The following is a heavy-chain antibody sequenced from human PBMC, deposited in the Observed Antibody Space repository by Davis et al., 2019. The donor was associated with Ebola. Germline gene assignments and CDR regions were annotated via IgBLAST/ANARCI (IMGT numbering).Heavy chain of an antibody. CDR2: IQSDGSNK. J-gene: IGHJ4*02. D-gene: IGHD6-19*01. CDR1: GFTFSTFG. V-gene: IGHV3-30*02. CDR3: VRGSPHSSGWLSLYDY. Sequence: GESLKISCAASGFTFSTFGMFWVRQAPGKGLEWVAFIQSDGSNKYYADSVKGRFTISRDNSKNTVYLQMNSLRDEDTALYYCVRGSPHSSGWLSLYDYWGQGTLVTVSS.